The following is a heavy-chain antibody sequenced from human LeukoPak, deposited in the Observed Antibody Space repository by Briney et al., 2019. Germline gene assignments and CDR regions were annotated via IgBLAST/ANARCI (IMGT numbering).Heavy chain of an antibody. D-gene: IGHD4-17*01. CDR1: GGSISSGTYY. V-gene: IGHV4-61*02. J-gene: IGHJ3*02. CDR3: ARDIDYGDI. Sequence: SETLSLTCTVSGGSISSGTYYWSWIRQPAGKGLEWIGRFYTSGSTNYNPSLKSRVTISVDTSKNQFSLKLSSVTAADTAVYYCARDIDYGDIWGQGTMVTVSS. CDR2: FYTSGST.